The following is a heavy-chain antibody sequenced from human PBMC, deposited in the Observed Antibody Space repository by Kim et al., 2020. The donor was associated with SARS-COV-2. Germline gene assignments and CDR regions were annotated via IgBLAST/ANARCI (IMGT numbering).Heavy chain of an antibody. D-gene: IGHD3-10*01. J-gene: IGHJ5*02. CDR1: GYTFTSYG. V-gene: IGHV1-18*01. CDR3: ARDITYYYGSGRLNSYWFDP. Sequence: ASVKVSCKASGYTFTSYGISWVRQAPGQGLEWMGWISAYNGNTNYAQKLQGRVTMTTDTSTSTAYMELRSLRSDDTAVYYCARDITYYYGSGRLNSYWFDPWGQGTLVTVSS. CDR2: ISAYNGNT.